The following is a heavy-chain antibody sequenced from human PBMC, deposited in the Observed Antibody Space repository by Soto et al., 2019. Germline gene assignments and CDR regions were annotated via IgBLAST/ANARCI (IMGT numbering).Heavy chain of an antibody. Sequence: QVQLVESGGGVVQPGRSLRLSCAASGFTFSSYGMHWVRQAPGKGLEWVAVISYDGSNKYYADSVKGRFTISRDNSKNTLYLQMNSLRAEDTAVYYCAKDPRRDGYNYVDYWGQGTLVTVSS. CDR1: GFTFSSYG. CDR3: AKDPRRDGYNYVDY. J-gene: IGHJ4*02. D-gene: IGHD5-12*01. V-gene: IGHV3-30*18. CDR2: ISYDGSNK.